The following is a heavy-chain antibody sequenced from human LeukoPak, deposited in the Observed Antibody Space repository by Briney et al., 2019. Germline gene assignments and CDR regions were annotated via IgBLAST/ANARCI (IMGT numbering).Heavy chain of an antibody. V-gene: IGHV4-39*01. CDR1: GGSISSSSYY. CDR3: ARTPPPTFSRNYGIEDY. CDR2: IYYIGST. D-gene: IGHD4-11*01. J-gene: IGHJ4*02. Sequence: SETLSLTCTVSGGSISSSSYYWGWNRQPPGKGLEWIGSIYYIGSTYYNPSLKSRVTISVDTSKNQFSLKLSSVTAADTAVYYCARTPPPTFSRNYGIEDYWGQGTLVTVSS.